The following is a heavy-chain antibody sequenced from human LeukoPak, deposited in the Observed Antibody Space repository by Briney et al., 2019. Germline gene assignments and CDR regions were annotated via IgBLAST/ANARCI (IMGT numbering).Heavy chain of an antibody. CDR1: GYTFTGYY. D-gene: IGHD6-13*01. CDR2: INPNSGGT. Sequence: ASVKVSCKASGYTFTGYYMHWVRQAPGQGREWMGWINPNSGGTNYAQKFQGRVTMTRDTSISTAYMELSRLRSDDTAVYYCAKDTSWAAAGDYFDYWGQGTLVTVSS. CDR3: AKDTSWAAAGDYFDY. J-gene: IGHJ4*02. V-gene: IGHV1-2*02.